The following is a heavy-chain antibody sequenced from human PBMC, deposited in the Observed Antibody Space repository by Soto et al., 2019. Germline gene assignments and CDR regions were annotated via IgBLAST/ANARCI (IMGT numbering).Heavy chain of an antibody. J-gene: IGHJ6*02. CDR2: IYHTGTT. Sequence: QLQLQESGSGLVKPSQTLSLTCAVSGGSISSGGYSWSWIRQPPGKGLEWIGHIYHTGTTHYNPSLRSRVTISVDMSTTQFSLKLSSVTAADTAVYYCARGGSRFYAMDVWGQGTTVTVSS. V-gene: IGHV4-30-2*01. CDR1: GGSISSGGYS. CDR3: ARGGSRFYAMDV.